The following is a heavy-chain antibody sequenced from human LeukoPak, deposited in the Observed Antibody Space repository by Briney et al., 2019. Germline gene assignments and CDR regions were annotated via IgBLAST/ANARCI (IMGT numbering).Heavy chain of an antibody. CDR2: ISGSCGRT. J-gene: IGHJ6*03. Sequence: SGGSLRLSCAASGFTFSTYGMSGVRQGPGKGLEWVSAISGSCGRTYSADSVKGRFILSREHSKNTMYLKMIGLRAEDTAVYYCAKGAEEGVVITSVYYYYMDVWGKGTTVTISS. CDR3: AKGAEEGVVITSVYYYYMDV. D-gene: IGHD3-22*01. CDR1: GFTFSTYG. V-gene: IGHV3-23*01.